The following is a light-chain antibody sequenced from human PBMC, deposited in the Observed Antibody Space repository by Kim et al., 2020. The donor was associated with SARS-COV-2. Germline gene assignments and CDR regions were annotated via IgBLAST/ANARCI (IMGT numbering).Light chain of an antibody. CDR3: NTRGSNDNVL. CDR1: SLRSYY. V-gene: IGLV3-19*01. J-gene: IGLJ2*01. Sequence: LGQKVRITGQGDSLRSYYATWCKQKPGQAPIVVIYGKNKRPPGIPDRCSGASAGDTASLTTTGNQAGDVADYYCNTRGSNDNVLFGGGTKLTFL. CDR2: GKN.